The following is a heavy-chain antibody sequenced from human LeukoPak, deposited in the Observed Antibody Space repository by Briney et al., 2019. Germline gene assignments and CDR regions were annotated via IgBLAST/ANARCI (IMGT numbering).Heavy chain of an antibody. J-gene: IGHJ4*02. CDR2: ISSSSSYI. Sequence: PGGSLRLSCAASGLTFSGYSMNWVRQAPGKGLEWVSSISSSSSYIYYADSVKGRFTISRDNAKNSLYLQMNSLRAEDTAVYYCAGQTTVTTRYFDYWGQGTLVTVSS. CDR3: AGQTTVTTRYFDY. D-gene: IGHD4-17*01. V-gene: IGHV3-21*01. CDR1: GLTFSGYS.